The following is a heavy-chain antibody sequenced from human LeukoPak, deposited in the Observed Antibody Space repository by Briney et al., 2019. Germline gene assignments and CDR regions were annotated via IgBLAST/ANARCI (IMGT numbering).Heavy chain of an antibody. CDR2: IYSGGST. J-gene: IGHJ4*02. Sequence: QSGGSLRLSCAASGFTVSSNYMSWVRQAPGKGLEWVSVIYSGGSTYYADSVKGRFTISRDNSKNTLYLQMNSLRAEDTAVYYCAKRAGDYGGYFDYWGQGTLVTVSS. D-gene: IGHD3-16*01. CDR1: GFTVSSNY. CDR3: AKRAGDYGGYFDY. V-gene: IGHV3-66*04.